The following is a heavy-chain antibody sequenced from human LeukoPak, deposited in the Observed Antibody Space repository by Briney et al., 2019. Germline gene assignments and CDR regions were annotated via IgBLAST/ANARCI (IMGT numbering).Heavy chain of an antibody. CDR2: INHSGST. CDR3: ARGGDTAIDY. Sequence: SETLSLTCAVYGGSFSGYYWSWIRQPPGKGLEWIGEINHSGSTNYNPSLKSRVTISVDTSKNQFSLKLSSVTAADTAVYYCARGGDTAIDYWGQGTLVTVTS. J-gene: IGHJ4*02. CDR1: GGSFSGYY. D-gene: IGHD5-18*01. V-gene: IGHV4-34*01.